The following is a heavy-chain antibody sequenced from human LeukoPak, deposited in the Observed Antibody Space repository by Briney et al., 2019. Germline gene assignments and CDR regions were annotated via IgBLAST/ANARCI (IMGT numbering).Heavy chain of an antibody. V-gene: IGHV4-61*02. CDR2: IYTSGST. J-gene: IGHJ4*02. Sequence: SETLSLTCSVSSGSISSGTYYWSWIRQPAGTGLEWIGRIYTSGSTNYNPSLESRVTISVDTSKNQFSLNLSSVTTADTAVYYCARYNTAGYYFDYWGQGTLVTVSS. CDR1: SGSISSGTYY. D-gene: IGHD1-1*01. CDR3: ARYNTAGYYFDY.